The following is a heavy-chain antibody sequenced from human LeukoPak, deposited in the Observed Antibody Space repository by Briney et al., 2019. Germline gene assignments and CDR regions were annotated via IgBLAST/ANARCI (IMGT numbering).Heavy chain of an antibody. J-gene: IGHJ4*02. D-gene: IGHD1-1*01. CDR3: ARDAPSSGGDY. V-gene: IGHV4-59*12. CDR2: IYHSGST. CDR1: GGSISSYY. Sequence: SETLSLTCTVSGGSISSYYWSWIRQPPGKGLEWIGYIYHSGSTYYNPSLKSRVTISVDRSKNQFSLKLSSVTAADTAVYYCARDAPSSGGDYWGQGTLVTVSS.